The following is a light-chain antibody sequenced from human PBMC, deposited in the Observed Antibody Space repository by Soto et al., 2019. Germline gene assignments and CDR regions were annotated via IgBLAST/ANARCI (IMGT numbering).Light chain of an antibody. V-gene: IGKV3-20*01. CDR2: GSS. J-gene: IGKJ2*01. CDR3: HQYGSSPPYT. CDR1: QSVTNNY. Sequence: EVVLTQSPGTLSLSPGERATLSCRASQSVTNNYLAWYQQRPGQAPRLLIFGSSDRATGIPDRFSGSGSGTDFTLTISRLEPEDFAVYYFHQYGSSPPYTFGQETKLEIK.